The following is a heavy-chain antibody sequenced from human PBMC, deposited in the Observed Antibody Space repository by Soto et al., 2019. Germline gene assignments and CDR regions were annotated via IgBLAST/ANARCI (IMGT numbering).Heavy chain of an antibody. D-gene: IGHD3-16*02. V-gene: IGHV4-31*03. CDR2: IYYSGST. J-gene: IGHJ4*02. CDR1: GGSISSGGYY. CDR3: ARGAGSVYDYVWGSYQFDY. Sequence: PSETLSLTCTVSGGSISSGGYYWSWIRQHPGKGLEWIGYIYYSGSTYYNPSLKSRVTISVDTSKNHFSLKLSSVTAADTAVYYCARGAGSVYDYVWGSYQFDYWGQGTLVTVSS.